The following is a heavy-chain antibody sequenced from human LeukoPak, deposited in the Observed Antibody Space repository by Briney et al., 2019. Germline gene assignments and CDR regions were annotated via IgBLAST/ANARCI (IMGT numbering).Heavy chain of an antibody. CDR2: ISSSRSDI. CDR3: ARDLIRYYYDSSAYYFDY. CDR1: GFTFSSYS. V-gene: IGHV3-21*01. J-gene: IGHJ4*02. Sequence: SGGSLRLSCAASGFTFSSYSMNWVRQAPGKGLEWVSSISSSRSDIYYADSVKGRSTIYRDNAKNSLYLQINSLRAEDTAVYSCARDLIRYYYDSSAYYFDYWGQGTLVTVSS. D-gene: IGHD3-22*01.